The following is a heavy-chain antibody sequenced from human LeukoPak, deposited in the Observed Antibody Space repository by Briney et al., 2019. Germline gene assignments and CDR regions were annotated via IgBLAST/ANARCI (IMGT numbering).Heavy chain of an antibody. D-gene: IGHD3-22*01. Sequence: SETLSLTCTVSGGSISSYYWSWIRQPPGKGLEWIGYIYYSGSTNYNPSLKSRVTISVDASKNQFSLKLSSVTAADTAVYYCARSVSGDRPMYYWGQGTLVTVSS. V-gene: IGHV4-59*01. CDR3: ARSVSGDRPMYY. CDR1: GGSISSYY. J-gene: IGHJ4*02. CDR2: IYYSGST.